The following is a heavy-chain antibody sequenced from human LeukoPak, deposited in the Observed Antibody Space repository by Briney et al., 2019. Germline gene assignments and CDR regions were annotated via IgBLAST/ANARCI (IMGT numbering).Heavy chain of an antibody. V-gene: IGHV4-59*01. CDR1: GGSISSYY. J-gene: IGHJ4*02. CDR3: ARVRDFWSGLYFDY. D-gene: IGHD3-3*01. CDR2: IYYSGST. Sequence: KTSETLSLTCTVSGGSISSYYWSWIRQPPGKGLEWIGYIYYSGSTNYNPSLKSRVTISVDTSKNQFSLKLSSVTAADTAVYYCARVRDFWSGLYFDYWGQGTLVTVSS.